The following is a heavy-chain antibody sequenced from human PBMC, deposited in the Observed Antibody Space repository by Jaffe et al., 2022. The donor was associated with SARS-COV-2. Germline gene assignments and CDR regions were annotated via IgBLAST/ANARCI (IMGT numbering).Heavy chain of an antibody. CDR3: ARSPYYYDSGVDV. Sequence: EVQLVESGGGLVQPGGSLRLSCAASGFTVSSNYMSWVRQAPGKGLEWVSVIYSGGSTYYADSVKGRFTISRDNSKNTLYLQMNSLRAEDTAVYYCARSPYYYDSGVDVWGQGTTVTVSS. CDR1: GFTVSSNY. CDR2: IYSGGST. D-gene: IGHD3-22*01. J-gene: IGHJ6*02. V-gene: IGHV3-66*02.